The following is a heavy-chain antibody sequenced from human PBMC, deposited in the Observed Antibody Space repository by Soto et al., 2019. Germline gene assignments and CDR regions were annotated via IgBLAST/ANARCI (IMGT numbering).Heavy chain of an antibody. D-gene: IGHD1-26*01. Sequence: PGESLKISCKGSGYSFTSYWISWVRQMPGKGLEWMGRIDPSDSYTNYSPSFQGHVTISADKSISTAYLQWSSLRADDTAVYYCAKDGASGSYPPYYYFGMDVWGQGTTVTVSS. CDR3: AKDGASGSYPPYYYFGMDV. CDR2: IDPSDSYT. CDR1: GYSFTSYW. V-gene: IGHV5-10-1*01. J-gene: IGHJ6*02.